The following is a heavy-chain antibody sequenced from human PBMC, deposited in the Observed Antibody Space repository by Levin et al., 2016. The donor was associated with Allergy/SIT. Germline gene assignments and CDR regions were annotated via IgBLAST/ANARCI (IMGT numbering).Heavy chain of an antibody. J-gene: IGHJ6*02. Sequence: WVRQAPGQGLEWMGGIIPIFGTANYAQKFQGRVTITADKSTSTAYMELSSLRSEDTAVYYCARGNPRQSCSSTSCYKVHYYYYYGMDVWGQGTTVTVSS. CDR2: IIPIFGTA. V-gene: IGHV1-69*06. CDR3: ARGNPRQSCSSTSCYKVHYYYYYGMDV. D-gene: IGHD2-2*02.